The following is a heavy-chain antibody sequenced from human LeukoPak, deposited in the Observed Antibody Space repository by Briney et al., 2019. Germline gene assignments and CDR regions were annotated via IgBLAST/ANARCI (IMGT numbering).Heavy chain of an antibody. J-gene: IGHJ5*02. CDR3: ARRHLGDWFDP. D-gene: IGHD3-10*01. CDR2: IHYSGST. Sequence: PSETLSLTCTVSGGSISSGGYYWSWIRQHPGKGLEWIGYIHYSGSTYYNPSLKSRVTISVDTSKNQFSLKLSSVTAADTAVYYCARRHLGDWFDPWGQGTLVTVSS. CDR1: GGSISSGGYY. V-gene: IGHV4-31*03.